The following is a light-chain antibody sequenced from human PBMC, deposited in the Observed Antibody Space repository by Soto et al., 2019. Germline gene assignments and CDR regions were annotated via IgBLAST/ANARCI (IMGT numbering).Light chain of an antibody. Sequence: DIQMTQSPSSLSASVGDRVTITCQASQDIRKNLNWYQQKPGKATKLLIYGVSNLETGVPSRFSGSGYGTDFTLTITSLQPEDISTYYCQQYDDLITFGGGTKVEI. CDR2: GVS. CDR1: QDIRKN. CDR3: QQYDDLIT. V-gene: IGKV1-33*01. J-gene: IGKJ4*01.